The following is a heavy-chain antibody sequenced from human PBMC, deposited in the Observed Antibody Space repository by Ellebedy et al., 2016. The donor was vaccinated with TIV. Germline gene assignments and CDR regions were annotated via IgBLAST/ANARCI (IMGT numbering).Heavy chain of an antibody. CDR2: ISYGGTT. CDR1: GASINRYY. V-gene: IGHV4-59*01. Sequence: MPSETLSLTCNVSGASINRYYWRWIRQSPGKGLEWIGYISYGGTTNFNPSLKSRVNISRDTSKNHFSLGLSSVTAADTGMYYCARGIGESSGWLDKWGQGTLVTVSS. J-gene: IGHJ4*02. D-gene: IGHD6-19*01. CDR3: ARGIGESSGWLDK.